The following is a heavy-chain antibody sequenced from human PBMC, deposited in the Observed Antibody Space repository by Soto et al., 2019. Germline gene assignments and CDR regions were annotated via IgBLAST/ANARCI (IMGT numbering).Heavy chain of an antibody. D-gene: IGHD3-3*01. J-gene: IGHJ6*02. CDR2: IYYSGST. CDR1: GGSVSSGSYY. CDR3: ARVYDFWSGNYYYYGMDV. V-gene: IGHV4-61*01. Sequence: QVQLQESGPGLVKPSETLSLTCTVSGGSVSSGSYYWSWIRQPPGKGLEWIGYIYYSGSTNYNPSLQSRVTISVDTSKNQFSLKLSSVTAADTAVYYCARVYDFWSGNYYYYGMDVWGQGTTVTVSS.